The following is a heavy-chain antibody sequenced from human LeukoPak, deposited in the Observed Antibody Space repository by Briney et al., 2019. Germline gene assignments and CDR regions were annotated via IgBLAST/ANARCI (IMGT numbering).Heavy chain of an antibody. D-gene: IGHD1-1*01. Sequence: GGSLRLSCAASGFTFSSYSMNWVRQAPGKGLEWVSSISSSSSYIYYADSVKGRFTISRDNAKNSLYLQMDSLGAEDTAVYYCAKRPGTFDAFDVWGQGTMVTVSS. V-gene: IGHV3-21*04. J-gene: IGHJ3*01. CDR3: AKRPGTFDAFDV. CDR2: ISSSSSYI. CDR1: GFTFSSYS.